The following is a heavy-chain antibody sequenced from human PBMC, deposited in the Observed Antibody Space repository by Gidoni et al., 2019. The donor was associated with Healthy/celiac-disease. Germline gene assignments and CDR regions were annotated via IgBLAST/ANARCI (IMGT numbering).Heavy chain of an antibody. CDR2: ISSSGSTI. Sequence: QVQLVESGGGLVKPGGSLRLSCAASGFPFSDYYLSWIRQAPGKGLEWVSYISSSGSTIYYADSVKGRFTISRDNAKNSLYLQMNSLRAEDTAVYYCASSETYYYDSSGYLYSPFDYWGQGTLVTVSS. D-gene: IGHD3-22*01. V-gene: IGHV3-11*01. CDR3: ASSETYYYDSSGYLYSPFDY. CDR1: GFPFSDYY. J-gene: IGHJ4*02.